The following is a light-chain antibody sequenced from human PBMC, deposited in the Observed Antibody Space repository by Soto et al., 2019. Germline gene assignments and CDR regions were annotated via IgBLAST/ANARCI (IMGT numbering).Light chain of an antibody. CDR2: GNI. CDR1: SSNIGAGYD. J-gene: IGLJ2*01. V-gene: IGLV1-40*01. Sequence: QSVLTQPPSVSGAPGQRVTISCTGISSNIGAGYDVHWYQQLPGTAPKLLIYGNINRPSGVPERISGSKSDTSASLAITGLQTEDEADYYCQSYDSSLSEVVFGGGTKLTVL. CDR3: QSYDSSLSEVV.